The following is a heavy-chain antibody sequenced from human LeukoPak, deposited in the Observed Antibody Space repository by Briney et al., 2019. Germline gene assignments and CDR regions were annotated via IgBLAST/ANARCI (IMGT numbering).Heavy chain of an antibody. CDR3: AREPGANCFDP. CDR1: GGSISSYF. J-gene: IGHJ5*02. V-gene: IGHV4-4*07. CDR2: IYSSGTT. D-gene: IGHD4/OR15-4a*01. Sequence: SETLSLTCTVSGGSISSYFWSWIRQPAGRGLEWIGRIYSSGTTNYNPSLQSRVTMSVDTSKNQFSLKLSSITAADTAVYYCAREPGANCFDPWGQGTLITVSS.